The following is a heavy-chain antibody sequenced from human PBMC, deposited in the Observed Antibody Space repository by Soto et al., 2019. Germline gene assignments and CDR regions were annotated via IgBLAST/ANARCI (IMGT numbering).Heavy chain of an antibody. CDR2: INHSGST. V-gene: IGHV4-34*01. CDR1: GGSLSGYY. J-gene: IGHJ4*02. Sequence: ASETLSLTCAVYGGSLSGYYWSWIRQPPGKGLEWIGEINHSGSTNYNPSLKSRVTISVDTSKNQFSLKLSSVTAADTAVYYCARARRGYSYGHFDYWGQGTLVTVSS. CDR3: ARARRGYSYGHFDY. D-gene: IGHD5-18*01.